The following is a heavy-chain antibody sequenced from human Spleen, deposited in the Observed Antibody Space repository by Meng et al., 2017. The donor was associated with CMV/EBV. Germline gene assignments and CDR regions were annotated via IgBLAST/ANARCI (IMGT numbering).Heavy chain of an antibody. J-gene: IGHJ4*02. Sequence: ASVKVSCKASGYTFTDHYFHWVRQAPGQGLEWMGWIHPQSGVTNYAQKFQGRVTMTRDTSISTAYMELSRLRSDDTAVYYCARAVGYCSGGSCDWGQGTRVTVSS. CDR2: IHPQSGVT. CDR1: GYTFTDHY. CDR3: ARAVGYCSGGSCD. V-gene: IGHV1-2*02. D-gene: IGHD2-15*01.